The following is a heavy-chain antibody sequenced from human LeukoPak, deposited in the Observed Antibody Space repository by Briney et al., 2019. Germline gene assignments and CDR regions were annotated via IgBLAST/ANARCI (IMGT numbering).Heavy chain of an antibody. J-gene: IGHJ5*02. D-gene: IGHD3-22*01. V-gene: IGHV1-2*02. Sequence: GASVKVSCTASGYTFTGYYMHWVRQAPGQGLEWMGWINPNSGGTNYAQKFQGRVTMTRDTSISTAYMELSRLRSDDTAVYYCARGLDYYDSSGYPHWFDPWGQGTLVTVSS. CDR3: ARGLDYYDSSGYPHWFDP. CDR2: INPNSGGT. CDR1: GYTFTGYY.